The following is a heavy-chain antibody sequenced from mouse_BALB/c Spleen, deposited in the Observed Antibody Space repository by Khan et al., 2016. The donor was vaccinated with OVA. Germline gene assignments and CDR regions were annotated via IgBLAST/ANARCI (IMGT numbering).Heavy chain of an antibody. CDR3: ARGYFGNYEFVF. V-gene: IGHV1S132*01. J-gene: IGHJ3*01. CDR1: GYIFTSYW. Sequence: QVQLQQSGAELVKPGASVKLSCKTSGYIFTSYWIQWVKQRPGQGLGWIGQIFPGTGTTYYNENFKGQATLTVDTFSSTAYMHLSSLTSEDSAVYFCARGYFGNYEFVFWGQGTLVTVSP. D-gene: IGHD2-1*01. CDR2: IFPGTGTT.